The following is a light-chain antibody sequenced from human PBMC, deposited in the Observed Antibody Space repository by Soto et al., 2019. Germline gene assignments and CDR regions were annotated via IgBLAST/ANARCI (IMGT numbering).Light chain of an antibody. Sequence: EIVLKQSRATLSLSPGERATLSCRASQSVSSYLSWSQQKPGQAPRLLIYDASNRATGIPARFSGSGSGTDFTLTISSLEPEDFAVYYCQQRSNWPITFGQGTRREIK. CDR2: DAS. CDR1: QSVSSY. J-gene: IGKJ5*01. CDR3: QQRSNWPIT. V-gene: IGKV3-11*01.